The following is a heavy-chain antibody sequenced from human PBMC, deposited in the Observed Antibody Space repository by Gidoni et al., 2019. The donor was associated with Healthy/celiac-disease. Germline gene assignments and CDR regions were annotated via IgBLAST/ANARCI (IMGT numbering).Heavy chain of an antibody. D-gene: IGHD3-3*01. V-gene: IGHV3-23*01. CDR2: ISGSGCRT. CDR3: AKEYLYDFWSGPNWFDP. CDR1: GFTFSSYA. J-gene: IGHJ5*02. Sequence: EVQLLESGGGLVQPGGSLRLSCAASGFTFSSYAMSWVRQAPGKGLEWVSAISGSGCRTYYADSVKGRFTISRDNSKNTLYLQMNSLRAEDTAVYYCAKEYLYDFWSGPNWFDPWGQGTLVTVSS.